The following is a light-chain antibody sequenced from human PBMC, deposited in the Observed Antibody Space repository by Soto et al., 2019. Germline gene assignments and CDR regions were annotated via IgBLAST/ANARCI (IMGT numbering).Light chain of an antibody. V-gene: IGLV2-14*01. CDR2: DVS. CDR3: SSHTTSSTRV. J-gene: IGLJ1*01. Sequence: QSGLTQPASVSGSPGQSITISCTGTSSDVGGYNYVSWYQQHPGKAPKLMIFDVSDRPSGVSNRFSGSKSGNTASLTISVLQADDEADYYCSSHTTSSTRVFGTGTKLTVL. CDR1: SSDVGGYNY.